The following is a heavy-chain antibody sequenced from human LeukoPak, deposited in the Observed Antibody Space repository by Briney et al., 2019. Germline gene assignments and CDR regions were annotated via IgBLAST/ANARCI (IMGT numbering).Heavy chain of an antibody. V-gene: IGHV3-30*04. J-gene: IGHJ4*02. Sequence: GGSLRLSCAASGFTFNAYVMHWVRRAPGKGLEWVAVMSYDGSNQNYADSVQGRFTISRDNSKNTLYLQMNSLGAEDTAVYYCARDPRSSGYFFDYWGQGTLVTVSS. D-gene: IGHD3-22*01. CDR1: GFTFNAYV. CDR2: MSYDGSNQ. CDR3: ARDPRSSGYFFDY.